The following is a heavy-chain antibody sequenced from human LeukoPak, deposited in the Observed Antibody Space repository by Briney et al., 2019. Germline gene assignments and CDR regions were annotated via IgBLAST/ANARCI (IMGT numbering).Heavy chain of an antibody. J-gene: IGHJ3*02. CDR1: GFTFDDYA. V-gene: IGHV3-9*03. D-gene: IGHD2-21*01. CDR3: AKAGSILWWSDAFDI. CDR2: ISWNSGSI. Sequence: PGRSLRLSCAASGFTFDDYAMHWVRQAPGKGLEWVSGISWNSGSIGYADSVEGRFTISRDNAKNSLYLQMNSLRAEDMALYYCAKAGSILWWSDAFDIWGQGTMVTVSS.